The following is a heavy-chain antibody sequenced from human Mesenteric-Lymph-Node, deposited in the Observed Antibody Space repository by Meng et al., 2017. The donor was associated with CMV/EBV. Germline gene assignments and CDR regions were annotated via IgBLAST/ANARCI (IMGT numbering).Heavy chain of an antibody. CDR1: GYTLTSYY. CDR2: INPTGGGT. D-gene: IGHD4-11*01. J-gene: IGHJ4*02. CDR3: ARTYTNYDSFDY. V-gene: IGHV1-46*01. Sequence: CKASGYTLTSYYMHWVRQAPGQGLEWMGIINPTGGGTTYAQKFQGRVTMTRDTSTSTMYMELSSLRSEDTAVYYCARTYTNYDSFDYWGQGTLVTVSS.